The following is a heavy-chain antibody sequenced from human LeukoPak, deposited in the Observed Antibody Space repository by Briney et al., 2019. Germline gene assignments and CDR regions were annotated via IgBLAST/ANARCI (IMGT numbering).Heavy chain of an antibody. V-gene: IGHV3-23*01. CDR3: ARDGEGVGGGYYYYYMDV. J-gene: IGHJ6*03. D-gene: IGHD2-21*01. Sequence: PGGSLRLSCAASGFTFSNYGMNWVRQAPGKGLECVSVISGSGGSTYYADSVKGRFTISRDYSKNTLYLQMNSLRAEDTAVYYCARDGEGVGGGYYYYYMDVWGKGTTVTVSS. CDR1: GFTFSNYG. CDR2: ISGSGGST.